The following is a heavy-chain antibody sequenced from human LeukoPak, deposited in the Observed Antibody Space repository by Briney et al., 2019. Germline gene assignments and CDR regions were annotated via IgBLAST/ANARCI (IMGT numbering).Heavy chain of an antibody. CDR3: ARGIAAAGIAY. CDR1: GGSIRSSYYY. V-gene: IGHV4-39*07. D-gene: IGHD6-13*01. CDR2: IYDSGST. J-gene: IGHJ4*02. Sequence: SETLSLTCTVSGGSIRSSYYYWGWIRQPPGKGLEWIGSIYDSGSTYYNPSLKSRATISVDTSKNQFSLKLSSVTAADTAVYYCARGIAAAGIAYWGQGTLVTVSS.